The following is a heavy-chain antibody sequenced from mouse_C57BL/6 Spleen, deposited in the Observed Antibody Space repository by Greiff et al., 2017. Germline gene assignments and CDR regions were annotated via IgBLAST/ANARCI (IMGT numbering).Heavy chain of an antibody. CDR2: IYPGSGNT. CDR1: GYTFTDYY. Sequence: VQLQQSGAELVRPGASVKLSCKASGYTFTDYYINWVKQRPGQGLEWIARIYPGSGNTYYNEKFKGKATLTAEKSSSTAYMQLSSLTSEDSAVYFCATRESWFAYWGQGTLVTVSA. CDR3: ATRESWFAY. J-gene: IGHJ3*01. V-gene: IGHV1-76*01.